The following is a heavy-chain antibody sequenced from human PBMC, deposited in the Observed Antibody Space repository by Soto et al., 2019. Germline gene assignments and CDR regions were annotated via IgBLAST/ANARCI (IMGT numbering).Heavy chain of an antibody. CDR2: IIPIFGTA. J-gene: IGHJ6*02. CDR1: GGTFSSYA. D-gene: IGHD4-17*01. V-gene: IGHV1-69*01. CDR3: APRKPPTDRRSYYYYAMDV. Sequence: QVQLVQSGAEVKKPGSSVKVSCKASGGTFSSYAISWVRQAPGQGLEWMGGIIPIFGTANYAQKFQGRVTITADESTSTAYMELSSLRSEDTAVYYCAPRKPPTDRRSYYYYAMDVWGQGTTVTVSS.